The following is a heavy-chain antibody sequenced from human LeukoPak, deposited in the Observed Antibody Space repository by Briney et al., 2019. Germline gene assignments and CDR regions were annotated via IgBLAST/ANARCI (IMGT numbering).Heavy chain of an antibody. V-gene: IGHV3-30*04. CDR1: GFTFSSYA. J-gene: IGHJ4*02. CDR3: ARDYRLRYFDWLFHY. D-gene: IGHD3-9*01. Sequence: PGRSLRLSCAASGFTFSSYAMHWVRQAPGKGLEWVAVISYDGSNKYYADSVNVRFSISRDNSKNTLYLQMNSLRAEDTAVYYCARDYRLRYFDWLFHYWGQGTLVTVSS. CDR2: ISYDGSNK.